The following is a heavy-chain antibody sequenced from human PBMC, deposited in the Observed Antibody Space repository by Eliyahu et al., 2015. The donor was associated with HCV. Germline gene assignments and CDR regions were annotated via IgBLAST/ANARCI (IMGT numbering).Heavy chain of an antibody. D-gene: IGHD6-19*01. Sequence: VRQAPGQGLEWMGGIIPIFGTANYAQKFQGRVTITADESTSTAYMELSSLRSEDTAVYYCARTKRGSSGLLGDDAFDIWGQGTMVTVSS. CDR2: IIPIFGTA. V-gene: IGHV1-69*01. CDR3: ARTKRGSSGLLGDDAFDI. J-gene: IGHJ3*02.